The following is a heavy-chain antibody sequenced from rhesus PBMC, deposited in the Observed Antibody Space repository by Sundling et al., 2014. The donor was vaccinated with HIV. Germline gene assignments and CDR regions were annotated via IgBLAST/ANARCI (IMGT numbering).Heavy chain of an antibody. V-gene: IGHV3S42*01. Sequence: EVQLVETGGGLVQPGGSLKLSCAASGFTFSNYGMSWVRQAPGKGLEWVSGINSGGGGTNYGDSVKGRFTISRDNSKNTLSLQMNSLRPDDTAVYYCVLKGYVDGFYTDKWGQGVLVTVSS. CDR1: GFTFSNYG. J-gene: IGHJ4*01. CDR2: INSGGGGT. D-gene: IGHD3-28*01. CDR3: VLKGYVDGFYTDK.